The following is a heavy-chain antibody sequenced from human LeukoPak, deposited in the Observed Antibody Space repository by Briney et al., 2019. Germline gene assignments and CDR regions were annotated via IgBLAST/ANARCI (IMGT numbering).Heavy chain of an antibody. J-gene: IGHJ4*02. V-gene: IGHV4-59*08. CDR3: ARHFDY. CDR1: DGSINNYY. Sequence: SETLCLTCSVSDGSINNYYWTWIRQPPGKGLEWIGNIQYSGSTNFNPSLKSRVAVSVDTSKNQVYLKLRSLTAADTAVYYCARHFDYWGQGTLVTVSS. CDR2: IQYSGST.